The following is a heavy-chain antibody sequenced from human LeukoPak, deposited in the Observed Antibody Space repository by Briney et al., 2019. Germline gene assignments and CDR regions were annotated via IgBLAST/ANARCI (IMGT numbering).Heavy chain of an antibody. V-gene: IGHV3-7*03. CDR2: VQHIGGET. CDR1: GFTFSNSW. D-gene: IGHD3-3*01. CDR3: AKDSHYDFWSGYDY. J-gene: IGHJ4*02. Sequence: GGSLRLSCAGSGFTFSNSWMGWVRQAPGKGLEWVANVQHIGGETYYVDSVKGRFTISRDNSKNTLYLQMNSLRAEDTAVYYCAKDSHYDFWSGYDYWGQGTLVTVSS.